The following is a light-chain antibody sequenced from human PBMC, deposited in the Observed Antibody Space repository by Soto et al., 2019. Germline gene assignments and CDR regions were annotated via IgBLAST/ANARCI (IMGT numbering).Light chain of an antibody. J-gene: IGKJ3*01. Sequence: IVMTHSPATLSVSPWERATLSCRASQSVSNNLAWYQQKPGQAPRVVVYGASSRATGIPDRFSGSGSGTDFTLTISRLEPEDFAVYYCQQYGSSRTFGPGTKVDIK. V-gene: IGKV3-20*01. CDR1: QSVSNN. CDR2: GAS. CDR3: QQYGSSRT.